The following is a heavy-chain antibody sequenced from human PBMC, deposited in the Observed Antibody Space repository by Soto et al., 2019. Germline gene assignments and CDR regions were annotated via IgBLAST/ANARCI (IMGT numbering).Heavy chain of an antibody. CDR3: ARDRGLLCSSTSCYAFSWFDP. J-gene: IGHJ5*02. CDR1: GYTFTSYG. CDR2: ISAYNGNT. Sequence: ASVKVSCKASGYTFTSYGISWVRQAPGQGLEWMGWISAYNGNTNYAQKLQGRVTMTTDTSTSTAYMELRSLRSDDTAVYYCARDRGLLCSSTSCYAFSWFDPWGQGTLVTVSS. V-gene: IGHV1-18*01. D-gene: IGHD2-2*01.